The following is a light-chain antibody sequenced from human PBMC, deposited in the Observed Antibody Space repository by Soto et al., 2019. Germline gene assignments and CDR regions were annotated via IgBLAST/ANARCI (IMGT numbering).Light chain of an antibody. CDR2: NTN. CDR3: ATWDDSLNVVV. V-gene: IGLV1-44*01. CDR1: NSNVGRNT. Sequence: QSVVTQLPSASGTPGQRVIISCSGSNSNVGRNTVSWYQHLPGTAPKLLMYNTNERPSGVPDRFSGSKSGTSASLAISGLQSEDEADYYCATWDDSLNVVVFGGGTKLTVL. J-gene: IGLJ2*01.